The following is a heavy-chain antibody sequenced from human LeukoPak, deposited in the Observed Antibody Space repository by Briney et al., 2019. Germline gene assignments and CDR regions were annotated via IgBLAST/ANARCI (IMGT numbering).Heavy chain of an antibody. J-gene: IGHJ5*02. V-gene: IGHV1-69*01. Sequence: SVKVSCKASGGTFSKYSISWVRQRPGQGLEWMGGITPLFGTANYAQKFQGRVTITADESASTAYMELSSLRSEDTAVYYCARDGEGAAISVNYWFDPWGQGTLVTVSS. CDR2: ITPLFGTA. CDR1: GGTFSKYS. D-gene: IGHD2-2*02. CDR3: ARDGEGAAISVNYWFDP.